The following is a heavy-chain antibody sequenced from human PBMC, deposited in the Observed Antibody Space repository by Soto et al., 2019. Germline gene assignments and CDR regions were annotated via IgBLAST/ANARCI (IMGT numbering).Heavy chain of an antibody. Sequence: EVQLGESGGGLVQPGGSLRLSCVASGFTFSSYSMNWVRQAPGKGLEWVSYISSSSSTICYADSAKGRFTISRDNAKNSLYLQMNSLRADDTAVYYCARGLDYWGQGTPVTVSS. CDR3: ARGLDY. CDR2: ISSSSSTI. J-gene: IGHJ4*02. V-gene: IGHV3-48*01. CDR1: GFTFSSYS.